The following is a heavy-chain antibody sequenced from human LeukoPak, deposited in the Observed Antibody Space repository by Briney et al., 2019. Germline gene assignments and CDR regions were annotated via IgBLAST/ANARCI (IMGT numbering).Heavy chain of an antibody. CDR3: ARAYSSGWYGSTDY. D-gene: IGHD6-19*01. J-gene: IGHJ4*02. CDR2: IDSKSGGT. V-gene: IGHV1-2*02. CDR1: GYTFIDYY. Sequence: GASVKVSCKASGYTFIDYYMHWVRQAPGQGLEWMGWIDSKSGGTSYAQKFQDRVAMIRDTSISTAYMELTRLTSDDTAVYYCARAYSSGWYGSTDYWGQGTLVTVSS.